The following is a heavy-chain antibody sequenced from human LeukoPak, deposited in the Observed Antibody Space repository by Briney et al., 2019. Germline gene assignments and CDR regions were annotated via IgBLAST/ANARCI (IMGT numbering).Heavy chain of an antibody. Sequence: PSETLSLTCAVSGGSISSGGYSWSWIRQPPGKGLEWIGYIYHSGSTYYNPSLKSRVTISVDTSKNQFSLKLSSVTAADTAVYYCARYSYGHGSPDYWGQGTLVTVSS. V-gene: IGHV4-30-2*02. J-gene: IGHJ4*02. D-gene: IGHD5-18*01. CDR2: IYHSGST. CDR1: GGSISSGGYS. CDR3: ARYSYGHGSPDY.